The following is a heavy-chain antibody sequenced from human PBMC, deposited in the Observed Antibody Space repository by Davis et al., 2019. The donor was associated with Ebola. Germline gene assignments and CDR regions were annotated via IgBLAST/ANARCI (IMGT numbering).Heavy chain of an antibody. J-gene: IGHJ4*02. CDR3: ARESTWQYYDFWSGYTTTGLDY. CDR1: GFTFSSYS. Sequence: GESLKISCAASGFTFSSYSMNWVRQAPGKGLEWVSSISSSSSYIYYADSVKGRFTISRDNAKNSLYLQMNSLRAEDTAVYYCARESTWQYYDFWSGYTTTGLDYWGQGTLVTVSS. CDR2: ISSSSSYI. D-gene: IGHD3-3*01. V-gene: IGHV3-21*01.